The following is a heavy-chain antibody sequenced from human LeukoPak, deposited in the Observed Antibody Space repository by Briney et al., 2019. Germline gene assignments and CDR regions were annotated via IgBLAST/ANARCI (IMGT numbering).Heavy chain of an antibody. V-gene: IGHV4-39*07. CDR3: AREGPAYCGGDCYSDY. D-gene: IGHD2-21*02. Sequence: SETLSLTCTVSGGSISSSSYYWGWIRQPPGKGLEWIGSIYYSGSTYYNPSLKSRVTISVDTSKNQFSLKLSSVTAADTAVYYCAREGPAYCGGDCYSDYWGQGTLVTVSS. CDR1: GGSISSSSYY. CDR2: IYYSGST. J-gene: IGHJ4*02.